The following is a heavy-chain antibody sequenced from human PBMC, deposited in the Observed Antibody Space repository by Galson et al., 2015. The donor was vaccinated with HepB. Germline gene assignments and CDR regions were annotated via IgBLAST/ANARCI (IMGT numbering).Heavy chain of an antibody. CDR3: AGVGVEDFWGDYKHAIDI. Sequence: SLRLSCAASGFTFSTFPMHWVRQAPGKGLEWVAGISYDSSNEFYADSVKGRFTISRDNSQKTLYLQMHSLRTDDTAVYYCAGVGVEDFWGDYKHAIDIWGQGTMVTVSS. D-gene: IGHD3-3*01. J-gene: IGHJ3*02. CDR2: ISYDSSNE. V-gene: IGHV3-30-3*01. CDR1: GFTFSTFP.